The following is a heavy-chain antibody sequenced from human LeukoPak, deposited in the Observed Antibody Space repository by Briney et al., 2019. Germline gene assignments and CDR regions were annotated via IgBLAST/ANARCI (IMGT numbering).Heavy chain of an antibody. J-gene: IGHJ4*02. CDR2: IYSGGST. D-gene: IGHD2-15*01. Sequence: GGSLRLSCAAPGFTVSSNYMSWVRQAPGKGLEWVSVIYSGGSTYYADSVKGRFTISRDNSKNTLYLQMNSLRAEDTAVYYCARERCSGGSCYSDYWGQGTLVTVSS. V-gene: IGHV3-53*01. CDR3: ARERCSGGSCYSDY. CDR1: GFTVSSNY.